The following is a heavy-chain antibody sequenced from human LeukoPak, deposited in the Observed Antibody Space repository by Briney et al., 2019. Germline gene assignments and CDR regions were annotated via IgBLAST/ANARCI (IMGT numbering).Heavy chain of an antibody. D-gene: IGHD2-8*01. V-gene: IGHV1-24*01. J-gene: IGHJ4*02. CDR3: ATVESVVMVYAPFDY. CDR1: GYTLTELS. CDR2: FDPEDGET. Sequence: GASVKVSCKVSGYTLTELSMHWVRQAPGKGLEWMGGFDPEDGETIYAQKFQGRVTMTEDTSTDTAYMELSSLRSEDTAVYYCATVESVVMVYAPFDYWGQGTLVTVSS.